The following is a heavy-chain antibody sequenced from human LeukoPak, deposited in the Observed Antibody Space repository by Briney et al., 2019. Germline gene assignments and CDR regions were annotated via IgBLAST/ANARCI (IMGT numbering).Heavy chain of an antibody. D-gene: IGHD4-11*01. CDR2: IKQDGSEK. V-gene: IGHV3-7*01. J-gene: IGHJ4*02. CDR1: GFTFSSYW. CDR3: ATSGDYSRRVDY. Sequence: GGSLRLSCAASGFTFSSYWMSWVRQAPGKGLEWVANIKQDGSEKYYVDSVKGRFTISRDDAKNSLYLQMNSLRAEDTAVYYCATSGDYSRRVDYWGQGTLVTVSS.